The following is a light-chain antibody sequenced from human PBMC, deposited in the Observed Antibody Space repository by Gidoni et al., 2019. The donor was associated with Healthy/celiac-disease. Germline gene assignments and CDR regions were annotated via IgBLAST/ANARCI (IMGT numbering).Light chain of an antibody. CDR1: QSVSSN. CDR3: QQYNNWPPT. J-gene: IGKJ2*01. CDR2: GAS. V-gene: IGKV3-15*01. Sequence: PATLSVSPGDRATLSCQASQSVSSNLTWYQQKPGQAPKLLIYGASTRATGIPARFSGSGSGTEFTLTISSLQSEDFAVYYCQQYNNWPPTFGQGTKLEIK.